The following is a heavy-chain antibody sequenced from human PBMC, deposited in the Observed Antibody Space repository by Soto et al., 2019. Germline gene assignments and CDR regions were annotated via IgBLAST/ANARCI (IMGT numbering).Heavy chain of an antibody. V-gene: IGHV3-9*01. CDR2: ISWNSGGI. D-gene: IGHD3-9*01. CDR3: AKDRYFDWLDNSNWFDP. CDR1: GFTFDDYA. Sequence: GGSLRLSCAASGFTFDDYAMHWVRQAPGKGLEWVSGISWNSGGIGYADSVKGRFTISRDNAKSSLYLQMNSLRAEDTALYYCAKDRYFDWLDNSNWFDPWGQGTLVTVSS. J-gene: IGHJ5*02.